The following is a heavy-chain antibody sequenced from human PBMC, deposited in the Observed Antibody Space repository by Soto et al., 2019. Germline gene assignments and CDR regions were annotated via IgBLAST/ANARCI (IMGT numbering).Heavy chain of an antibody. CDR3: AHRLAMMDAFDV. J-gene: IGHJ3*01. D-gene: IGHD3-16*01. Sequence: QITLKESGPTLVKPTQTLTLTCTFSGFSLTTSGRGVGWIRQPPGKALEWLALFFWGDDKRYSPSLKTRLTISKDTSKNQVVLTLTNMGPEDTATYYWAHRLAMMDAFDVGGQGTVVTVSS. CDR2: FFWGDDK. CDR1: GFSLTTSGRG. V-gene: IGHV2-5*02.